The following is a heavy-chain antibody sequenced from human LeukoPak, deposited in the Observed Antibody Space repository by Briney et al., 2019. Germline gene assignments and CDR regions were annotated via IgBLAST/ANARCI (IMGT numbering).Heavy chain of an antibody. J-gene: IGHJ2*01. CDR2: TYYRSNWHN. CDR1: GDSVSSNSAA. CDR3: ARHTVVTGAGWYFDL. V-gene: IGHV6-1*01. Sequence: SQTLSLTCAISGDSVSSNSAAWNWIRQSPSRGLEWLGRTYYRSNWHNDYALSVKSRITINPDTSKNQFSLQLNSVTPEDTAVYYCARHTVVTGAGWYFDLWGRGTLVTVSS. D-gene: IGHD2-21*02.